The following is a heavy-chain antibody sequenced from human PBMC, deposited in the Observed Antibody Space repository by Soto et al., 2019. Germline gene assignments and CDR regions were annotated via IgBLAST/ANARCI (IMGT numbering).Heavy chain of an antibody. V-gene: IGHV4-31*03. J-gene: IGHJ4*02. Sequence: TSETLSLTCTVSGGSISSGGYYWTWIRQHPGKGLEWIGYNYYSGITYYNPSLKSRVTISVDTSKNQFSLKLNSMTAADTAVYYCARHNYGSGSTYFDYWGQGTLVTVSS. CDR2: NYYSGIT. CDR3: ARHNYGSGSTYFDY. CDR1: GGSISSGGYY. D-gene: IGHD3-10*01.